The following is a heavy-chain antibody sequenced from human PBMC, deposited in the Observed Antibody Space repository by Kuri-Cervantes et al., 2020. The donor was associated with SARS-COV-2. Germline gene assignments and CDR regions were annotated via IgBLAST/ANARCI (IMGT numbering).Heavy chain of an antibody. Sequence: ETLSLTCAASGFTFSSYSMNWVRQASGKGLQWVSSISSSSSYIYYADSVKGRFTISRDNAKNSLYLQMNSLRAEDTAVYYCARDQSGSYYFGYFDYWGQGTLVTVSS. CDR1: GFTFSSYS. D-gene: IGHD1-26*01. CDR3: ARDQSGSYYFGYFDY. CDR2: ISSSSSYI. J-gene: IGHJ4*02. V-gene: IGHV3-21*01.